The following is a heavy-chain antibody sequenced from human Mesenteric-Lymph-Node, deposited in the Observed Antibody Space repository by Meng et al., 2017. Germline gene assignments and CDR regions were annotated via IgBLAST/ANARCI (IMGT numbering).Heavy chain of an antibody. CDR2: IGTAGDT. Sequence: GESLKISCAASGFTFSSYDMHWVRQATGKGLEWVSAIGTAGDTYYPGSVKGRFTITRENAKNSLYLQMNSLRAGDTAVYYWARAYDGSGSDYSYWGQGTLVTVSS. J-gene: IGHJ4*02. CDR1: GFTFSSYD. V-gene: IGHV3-13*01. CDR3: ARAYDGSGSDYSY. D-gene: IGHD3-10*01.